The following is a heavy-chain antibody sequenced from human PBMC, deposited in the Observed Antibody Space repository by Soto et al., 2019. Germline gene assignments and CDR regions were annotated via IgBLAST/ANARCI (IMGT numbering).Heavy chain of an antibody. V-gene: IGHV1-18*04. D-gene: IGHD6-13*01. Sequence: GASVKVSCKASGYTFTSYGISWVRQAPGQGLEWMGWISAHNGNTDYAQKFQGRVTMTTDTSTSTASMELRSLRSDDTAVYYCARGSYISSWYSLDYWGHGTLVTVSS. J-gene: IGHJ4*01. CDR3: ARGSYISSWYSLDY. CDR1: GYTFTSYG. CDR2: ISAHNGNT.